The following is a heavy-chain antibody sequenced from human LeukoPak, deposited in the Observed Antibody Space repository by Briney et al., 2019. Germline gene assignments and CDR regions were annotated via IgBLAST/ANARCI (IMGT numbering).Heavy chain of an antibody. CDR2: IYHSGST. CDR3: VSEWLRTIDY. Sequence: SETLSLTCTVSGGSISSRSYHWGWIRQPPGKGLEWIGSIYHSGSTYYNPSLKSRVTISVDTSKNQFSLKLTSVTAADTAVYYCVSEWLRTIDYWGQGTLVTVSS. D-gene: IGHD5-12*01. J-gene: IGHJ4*02. V-gene: IGHV4-39*07. CDR1: GGSISSRSYH.